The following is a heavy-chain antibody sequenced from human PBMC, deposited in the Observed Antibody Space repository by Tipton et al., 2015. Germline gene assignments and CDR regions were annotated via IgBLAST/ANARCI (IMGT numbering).Heavy chain of an antibody. Sequence: TLSLTCTVSGGSINSDNYFWSWIRQHPGKGLEWIGYIYYSGSTYFNPSLKSRVTISVDTSKNQFSLKLSSVTAADTAVYYCVRDAVVTHYYYYGMDVWGQGTTVTVSS. D-gene: IGHD4-23*01. CDR1: GGSINSDNYF. CDR2: IYYSGST. V-gene: IGHV4-30-4*01. J-gene: IGHJ6*02. CDR3: VRDAVVTHYYYYGMDV.